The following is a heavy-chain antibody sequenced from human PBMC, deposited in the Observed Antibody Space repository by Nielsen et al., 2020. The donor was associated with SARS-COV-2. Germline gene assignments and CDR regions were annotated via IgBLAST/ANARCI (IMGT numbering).Heavy chain of an antibody. D-gene: IGHD3-22*01. CDR2: IRSKAYGGTT. CDR1: GFTFGDYA. V-gene: IGHV3-49*03. J-gene: IGHJ2*01. CDR3: TRGCYYDSRRYFDL. Sequence: GALRLSCTASGFTFGDYAMSWFRQAPGKGLEWVGFIRSKAYGGTTEYAASVKGRFTISRDDSKSIAYLQMNSLKTEDTAVYYCTRGCYYDSRRYFDLWGRGTLVTVSS.